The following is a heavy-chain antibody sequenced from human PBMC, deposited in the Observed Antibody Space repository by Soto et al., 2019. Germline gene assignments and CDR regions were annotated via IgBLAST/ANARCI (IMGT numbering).Heavy chain of an antibody. D-gene: IGHD3-10*01. J-gene: IGHJ4*02. CDR3: ASLAGGGGY. CDR1: GFTVSNNY. CDR2: IYSGGYT. Sequence: EVQLVESGGGLIQPGGSLRLSCAVSGFTVSNNYMSWVRQAPGKGLEGVSVIYSGGYTAYGDSVKGRFTISRDNSKNTLSLQMKTLRPHDTAVFYGASLAGGGGYWGQGTLVTVSS. V-gene: IGHV3-53*01.